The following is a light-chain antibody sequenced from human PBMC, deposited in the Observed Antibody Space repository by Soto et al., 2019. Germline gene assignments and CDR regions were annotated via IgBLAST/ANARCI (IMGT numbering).Light chain of an antibody. Sequence: EIVMTQSPATLSVSPGERATLSCRASQSVSSNLAWYQQKPGQAPRLLIYGASSRATGISARFSGSGSGTEFTLTISSLQSEDFAIYYCQQYNNGPRTFGQGTKVEIK. CDR3: QQYNNGPRT. J-gene: IGKJ1*01. V-gene: IGKV3-15*01. CDR1: QSVSSN. CDR2: GAS.